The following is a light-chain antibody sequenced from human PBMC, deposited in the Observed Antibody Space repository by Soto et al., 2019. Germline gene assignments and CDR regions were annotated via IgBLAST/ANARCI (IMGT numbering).Light chain of an antibody. V-gene: IGKV1-5*01. CDR1: QSISSW. CDR3: QQYTNFPLT. J-gene: IGKJ4*01. CDR2: EAS. Sequence: PASVSGSPGQSITIACRASQSISSWLAWYQQKPGKAPKLLIHEASRLETGVPSRFSGSESGTEFTLTISGLHAEDSATYYCQQYTNFPLTFGGGTKVDTK.